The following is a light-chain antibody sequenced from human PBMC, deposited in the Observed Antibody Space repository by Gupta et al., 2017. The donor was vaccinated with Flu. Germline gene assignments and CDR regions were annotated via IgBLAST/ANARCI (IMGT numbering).Light chain of an antibody. V-gene: IGKV1-16*01. CDR3: QHYYTYPFT. CDR2: AAS. Sequence: PSSLSASVGDSVTFTCRASRGIGNYLAWFQQKPGKAPKSLIYAASTLQRGVPSRFRGSGSGTEFTLTVTSLRPEDFATYYCQHYYTYPFTFGQGTNLEI. J-gene: IGKJ2*01. CDR1: RGIGNY.